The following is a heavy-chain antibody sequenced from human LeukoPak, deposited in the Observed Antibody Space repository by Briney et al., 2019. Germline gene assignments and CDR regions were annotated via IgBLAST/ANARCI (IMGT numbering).Heavy chain of an antibody. CDR2: ISYDGRQN. CDR1: GFTFSTYA. CDR3: AKDYSSGWSYYYYMDV. V-gene: IGHV3-30*04. D-gene: IGHD6-19*01. Sequence: GGSLRLSCAASGFTFSTYAMNWVRQAPGKGLEWVAVISYDGRQNYYADSVKGRFTISRDNSKNTLYLQMNSLRDEDSAVYYCAKDYSSGWSYYYYMDVWGKGTTVTVSS. J-gene: IGHJ6*03.